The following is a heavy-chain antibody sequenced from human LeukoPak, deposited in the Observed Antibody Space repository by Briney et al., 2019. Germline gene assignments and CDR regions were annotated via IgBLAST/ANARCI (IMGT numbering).Heavy chain of an antibody. J-gene: IGHJ4*02. V-gene: IGHV1-69*04. Sequence: GSSVKVSCKASGGTFSSYTISWVRQAPGQGLEWMGRIIPILGIANYAQKFQGRVTITADKSTSTAYVELSSLRSEDTAVYYCAREEDHYYDSSGYRSYWGQGTLVTVSS. CDR3: AREEDHYYDSSGYRSY. CDR1: GGTFSSYT. D-gene: IGHD3-22*01. CDR2: IIPILGIA.